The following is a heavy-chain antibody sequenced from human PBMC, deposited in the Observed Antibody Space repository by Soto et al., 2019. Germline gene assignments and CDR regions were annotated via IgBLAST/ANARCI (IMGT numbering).Heavy chain of an antibody. J-gene: IGHJ4*02. Sequence: QVQLLQSGAEVKKPGASVMVSCNIPGYTLSDLAMHWVRQAPGKGLEWMGGYVPEEAATTYAQKFQGRVTMTEDTSTDTAYMELSSLTSEDTAVYYCGTGIGRGIIYSLQYWGQGTLVTVSS. CDR3: GTGIGRGIIYSLQY. D-gene: IGHD1-26*01. CDR2: YVPEEAAT. CDR1: GYTLSDLA. V-gene: IGHV1-24*01.